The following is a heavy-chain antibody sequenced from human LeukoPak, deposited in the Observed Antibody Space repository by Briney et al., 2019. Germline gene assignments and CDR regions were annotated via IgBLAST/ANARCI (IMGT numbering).Heavy chain of an antibody. D-gene: IGHD2-21*02. V-gene: IGHV4-59*08. J-gene: IGHJ4*02. CDR1: GGSFSGYY. CDR3: ARTSLLGVVVTALFDY. Sequence: SSETLSLTCAVYGGSFSGYYWSWIRQPPGKGLEWIGYIYYSGSTNYNPSLKSRVTISVDTSKNQFSLKLSSVTAADTAVYYCARTSLLGVVVTALFDYWGQGTLVTVSS. CDR2: IYYSGST.